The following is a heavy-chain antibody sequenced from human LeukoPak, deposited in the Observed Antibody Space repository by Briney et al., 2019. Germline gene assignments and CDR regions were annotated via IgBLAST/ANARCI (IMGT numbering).Heavy chain of an antibody. V-gene: IGHV1-2*02. CDR3: AREKLRYFEKTGFDS. CDR2: FNPNSGGS. Sequence: ASVKVSCKASGYTFTDYYIQWVRQAPGQGLEWMGWFNPNSGGSDYAQKFQGRVTMTGDTSISSGYMELSRLISDDTAVYYCAREKLRYFEKTGFDSWGQGTLVT. CDR1: GYTFTDYY. J-gene: IGHJ5*01. D-gene: IGHD3-9*01.